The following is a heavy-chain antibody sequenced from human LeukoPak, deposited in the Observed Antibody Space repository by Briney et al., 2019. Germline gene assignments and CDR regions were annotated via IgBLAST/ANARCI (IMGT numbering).Heavy chain of an antibody. J-gene: IGHJ4*02. D-gene: IGHD6-13*01. Sequence: GASVKVSCKASGYTFTGYYMHWVRQATGQGLEWMGWMNPNTGQTGYAQKFQVRVTNTRNTSISTAYVELSSLRSEDTAVYFCARGRRYSGSWYPDFWGQGTRVTVSS. V-gene: IGHV1-8*03. CDR3: ARGRRYSGSWYPDF. CDR2: MNPNTGQT. CDR1: GYTFTGYY.